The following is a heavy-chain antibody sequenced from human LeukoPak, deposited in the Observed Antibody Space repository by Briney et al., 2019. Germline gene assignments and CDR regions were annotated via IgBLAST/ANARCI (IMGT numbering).Heavy chain of an antibody. D-gene: IGHD3-22*01. J-gene: IGHJ2*01. CDR2: INPSGGST. Sequence: ASVKVSCKASGYTFTSYYMHWVRQAPGQGLEWMGIINPSGGSTSYAQKFQGRVTMTRDTSTSTVYMELSSLRSEDTAVYYCARDAGRYYDSSGYWDWYFDLWGRGTLVTVSS. V-gene: IGHV1-46*01. CDR1: GYTFTSYY. CDR3: ARDAGRYYDSSGYWDWYFDL.